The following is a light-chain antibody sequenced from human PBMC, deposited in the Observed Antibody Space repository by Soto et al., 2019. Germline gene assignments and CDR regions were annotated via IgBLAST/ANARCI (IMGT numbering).Light chain of an antibody. V-gene: IGKV3-20*01. J-gene: IGKJ3*01. CDR1: QSVSSSY. CDR3: QQYDNSRFT. Sequence: IVLTQSPGTLSLSPGERATLSCRASQSVSSSYLAWYQQKPGQAPRLLIYGASSRATGIPDRFSGSGSGTDFTLTISRLEPEDFAVYYCQQYDNSRFTFGHGTKVEIK. CDR2: GAS.